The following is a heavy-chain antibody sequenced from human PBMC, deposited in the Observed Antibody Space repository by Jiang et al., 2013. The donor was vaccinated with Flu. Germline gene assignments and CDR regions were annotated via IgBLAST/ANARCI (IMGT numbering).Heavy chain of an antibody. CDR2: ISAYNAKT. V-gene: IGHV1-18*01. CDR3: ARDSPTVLYYYYGMDV. Sequence: GAEVKKPGASVKVSCKASGYTFSSYSMSWVRQAPGQGLEWMGWISAYNAKTNYAQKLQGRVTLTTDTSTSTAYMELRSLRSDDTAVYYCARDSPTVLYYYYGMDVWGQGTTVTVSS. D-gene: IGHD4-17*01. CDR1: GYTFSSYS. J-gene: IGHJ6*02.